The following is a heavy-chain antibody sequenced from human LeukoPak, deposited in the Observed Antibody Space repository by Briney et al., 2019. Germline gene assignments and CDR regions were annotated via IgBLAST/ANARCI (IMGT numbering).Heavy chain of an antibody. CDR2: VDPEDGET. D-gene: IGHD2-21*02. J-gene: IGHJ4*02. CDR3: ARGRAYCGGDCYLD. V-gene: IGHV1-69-2*01. Sequence: ASVKVSCKVSGYTFTDYYMHWVQQAPGKGLEWMGLVDPEDGETIYAEKFQGRVTITADTSTDTAYMELSSLRSEDTAVYYCARGRAYCGGDCYLDWGQGTLVTVSS. CDR1: GYTFTDYY.